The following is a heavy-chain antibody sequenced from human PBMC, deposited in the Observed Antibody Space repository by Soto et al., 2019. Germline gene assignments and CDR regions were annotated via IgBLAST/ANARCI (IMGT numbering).Heavy chain of an antibody. V-gene: IGHV3-15*07. CDR3: TTAARELYYYYGMDV. J-gene: IGHJ6*02. CDR1: GFTFSNAW. CDR2: IKSKTDGGTT. D-gene: IGHD1-26*01. Sequence: EVQLVESGGGLVKPGGSLRLSCAASGFTFSNAWMNWVRQAPGKGLEWVGRIKSKTDGGTTDYAAPVKGRFTISRDDSKNTLYLQMNSLKTEDTAVYYCTTAARELYYYYGMDVWGQGTTVTVSS.